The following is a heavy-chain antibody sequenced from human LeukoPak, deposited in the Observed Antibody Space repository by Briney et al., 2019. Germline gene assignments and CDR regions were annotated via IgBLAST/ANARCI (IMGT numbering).Heavy chain of an antibody. D-gene: IGHD4-17*01. J-gene: IGHJ4*02. CDR1: GFTFSDYW. Sequence: PGGSLRLSCAASGFTFSDYWMHWVRQAPGKGLVWVSRIGTDGSSATYADSVKGRFTISRDNAKNTVYLQMNSLRVEDTGVYTCASALTTVTPHFHYWGQGTLVTVPS. V-gene: IGHV3-74*01. CDR3: ASALTTVTPHFHY. CDR2: IGTDGSSA.